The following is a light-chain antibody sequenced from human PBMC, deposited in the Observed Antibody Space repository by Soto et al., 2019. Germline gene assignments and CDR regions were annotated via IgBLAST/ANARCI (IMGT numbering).Light chain of an antibody. CDR1: NNDVGAYTY. CDR2: EVS. J-gene: IGLJ1*01. V-gene: IGLV2-14*01. Sequence: QSALTQPASVSGSPGQSITISCTGTNNDVGAYTYVSWYQQHPGKAPRLIIYEVSERPSGVSNRFSGSKSGNTASLTISGLQAEDEADYYCSSSTTTTPYVFGTGTKVTVL. CDR3: SSSTTTTPYV.